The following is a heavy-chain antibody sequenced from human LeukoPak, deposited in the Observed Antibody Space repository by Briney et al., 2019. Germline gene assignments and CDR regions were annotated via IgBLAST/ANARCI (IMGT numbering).Heavy chain of an antibody. Sequence: SVKVSCKASGGTFSSYAISWVRQAPGQGLEWMGGIIPIFGTANYAQKFQGRVTITADESTSTAYMELSSLRSEDTAVYYCAKHDYYDSSGYWRWGRTNWFDPWGQGTLVTVSS. D-gene: IGHD3-22*01. CDR1: GGTFSSYA. CDR2: IIPIFGTA. CDR3: AKHDYYDSSGYWRWGRTNWFDP. V-gene: IGHV1-69*13. J-gene: IGHJ5*02.